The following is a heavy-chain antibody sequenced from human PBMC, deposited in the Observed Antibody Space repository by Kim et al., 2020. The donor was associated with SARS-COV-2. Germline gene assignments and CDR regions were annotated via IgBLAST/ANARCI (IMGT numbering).Heavy chain of an antibody. D-gene: IGHD6-6*01. J-gene: IGHJ4*02. V-gene: IGHV3-23*01. Sequence: YADSVKGRVTISRDNSKNTLSLQMKSLRAEDTAVYYCAKDRSSSPKQFDYWGQGTLVTVSS. CDR3: AKDRSSSPKQFDY.